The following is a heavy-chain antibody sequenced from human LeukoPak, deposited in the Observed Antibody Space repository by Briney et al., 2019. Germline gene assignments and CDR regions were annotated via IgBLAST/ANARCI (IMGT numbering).Heavy chain of an antibody. CDR2: IDDTGTT. J-gene: IGHJ4*02. V-gene: IGHV4-59*11. Sequence: SETLSLTCTLSGRSLSCLYWIWVRQPPGKRLEWIGYIDDTGTTSYNSPLKSRVTISLDTSQNQFSLKLTSVTAPDTALYFCGRDVHCTGESCSTLWGQGTLVTVSS. CDR1: GRSLSCLY. CDR3: GRDVHCTGESCSTL. D-gene: IGHD2-8*01.